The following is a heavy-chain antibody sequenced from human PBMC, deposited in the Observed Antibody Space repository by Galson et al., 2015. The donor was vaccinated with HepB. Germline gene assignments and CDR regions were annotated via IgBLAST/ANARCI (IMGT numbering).Heavy chain of an antibody. D-gene: IGHD6-19*01. CDR2: ISYDGSNK. V-gene: IGHV3-30*04. CDR3: ARDAGSSGWSNFDY. J-gene: IGHJ4*02. Sequence: SLRLSCAASGFTFSSYAMHWVRQAPGKGLEWVAVISYDGSNKYYADSVKGRFTISRDNSKNTLYLQMNSLRAEDTAVYYCARDAGSSGWSNFDYWGQGTLVTVSS. CDR1: GFTFSSYA.